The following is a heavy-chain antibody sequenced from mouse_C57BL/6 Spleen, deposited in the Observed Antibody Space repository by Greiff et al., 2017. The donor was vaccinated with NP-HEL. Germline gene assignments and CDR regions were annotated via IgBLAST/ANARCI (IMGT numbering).Heavy chain of an antibody. V-gene: IGHV1-82*01. CDR2: IYPGDGDT. J-gene: IGHJ4*01. CDR3: ALYGSSIYAMDY. CDR1: GYAFSSSW. D-gene: IGHD1-1*01. Sequence: QVQLQQSGPELVKPGASVKISCKASGYAFSSSWMNWVKQRPGKGLEWIGRIYPGDGDTNYNGKFKGKATLTADKSSSTAYMQLSSLTSEDSAVYFCALYGSSIYAMDYWGQGTSVTVSS.